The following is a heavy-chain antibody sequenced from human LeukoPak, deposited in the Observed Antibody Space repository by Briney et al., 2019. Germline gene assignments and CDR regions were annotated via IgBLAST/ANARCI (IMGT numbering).Heavy chain of an antibody. CDR1: GGSISSSSYY. Sequence: SETLSLTCTVSGGSISSSSYYWGWIRQPPGKGLEWIGSIYYSGSTYYNPSLKSRVTISVDTSKNQFSLKLSSVTAADTAVYYCARLGGDGYNDGIDYWGQGTLVTVSS. J-gene: IGHJ4*02. D-gene: IGHD5-24*01. CDR3: ARLGGDGYNDGIDY. V-gene: IGHV4-39*01. CDR2: IYYSGST.